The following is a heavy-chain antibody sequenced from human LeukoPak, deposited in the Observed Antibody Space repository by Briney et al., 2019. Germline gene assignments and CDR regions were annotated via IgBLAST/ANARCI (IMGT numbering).Heavy chain of an antibody. D-gene: IGHD3-16*01. CDR2: ISYDGSNK. CDR3: AKVMITFGGTKAALDY. V-gene: IGHV3-30-3*01. Sequence: PGRSLRLSCAASGFTFSSYAMHWVRQAPGKGLERVAVISYDGSNKYYADSVKGRFTISRDNSKNTLYLQMNTLRAEDTAVYYCAKVMITFGGTKAALDYWGQGTLVTVSS. J-gene: IGHJ4*02. CDR1: GFTFSSYA.